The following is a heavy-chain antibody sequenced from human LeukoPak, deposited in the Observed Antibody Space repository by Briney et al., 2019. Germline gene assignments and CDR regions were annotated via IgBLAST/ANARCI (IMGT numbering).Heavy chain of an antibody. CDR3: ARGPPGFGMIVPYYFDY. CDR2: INHSGST. CDR1: GGSFSGYY. Sequence: SETLSLTCAVYGGSFSGYYWSWICQPPGKGLEWIGEINHSGSTNYNPSLKSRVTISVDTSKNQFSLKLSSVTAADTAVYYCARGPPGFGMIVPYYFDYWGQGTLVTVSS. D-gene: IGHD3-22*01. V-gene: IGHV4-34*01. J-gene: IGHJ4*02.